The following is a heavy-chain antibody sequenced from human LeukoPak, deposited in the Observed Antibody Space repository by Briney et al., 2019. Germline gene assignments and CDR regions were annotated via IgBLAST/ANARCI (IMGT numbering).Heavy chain of an antibody. CDR3: ARDIVVVPAANGAFDI. Sequence: PGGSLRLSCAASGFTFSSYSMNWVRQAPGKGLEWVSSISSSSSYIYYADSVKGRFTISRDNAKNSLYLQMNSLRAEDTAVYYCARDIVVVPAANGAFDIWGQGTMVTVSS. CDR2: ISSSSSYI. CDR1: GFTFSSYS. J-gene: IGHJ3*02. V-gene: IGHV3-21*01. D-gene: IGHD2-2*01.